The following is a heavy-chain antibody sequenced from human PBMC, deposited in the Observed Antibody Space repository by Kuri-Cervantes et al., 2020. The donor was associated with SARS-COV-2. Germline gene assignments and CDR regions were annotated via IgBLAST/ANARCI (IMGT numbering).Heavy chain of an antibody. J-gene: IGHJ6*02. CDR3: AMNGRAKYYYYPMDV. V-gene: IGHV4-38-2*02. CDR1: GYSINSVHY. CDR2: ISHSGST. Sequence: SGILSLTCTVSGYSINSVHYCGWIRQPPGKGLEWLGTISHSGSTYYNPSLKSRATIPVDTSKNQFSMKLSSVNAANTTVYDCAMNGRAKYYYYPMDVWGHGTTVTVSS. D-gene: IGHD1-1*01.